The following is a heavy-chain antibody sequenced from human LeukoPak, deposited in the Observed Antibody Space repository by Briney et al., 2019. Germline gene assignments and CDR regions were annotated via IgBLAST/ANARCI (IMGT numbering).Heavy chain of an antibody. D-gene: IGHD5-24*01. J-gene: IGHJ4*02. CDR3: ASGRWLQAPFDY. V-gene: IGHV1-69*05. CDR1: GGTFSSYA. CDR2: IIPIFGTA. Sequence: SVKVSCKASGGTFSSYAISWVRQAPGQGLEWIGRIIPIFGTANYAQKFQGRVTITTGESTSTAYMELSSLRSEDTAVYYCASGRWLQAPFDYWGQGTLVTVSS.